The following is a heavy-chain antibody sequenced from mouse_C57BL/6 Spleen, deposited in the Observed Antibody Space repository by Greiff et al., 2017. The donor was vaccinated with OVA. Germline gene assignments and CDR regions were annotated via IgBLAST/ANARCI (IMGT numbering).Heavy chain of an antibody. CDR1: GYTFTSYW. Sequence: QVQLQQSGAELVRPGTSVKLSCKASGYTFTSYWMHWVKQRPGQGLEWIGVIDPSDSYTNYNQKFKGKATLTVDTSSSTAYMQLRSLTSEDSAVYYCAISKAQATFDYWGQGTTLTVSS. CDR2: IDPSDSYT. CDR3: AISKAQATFDY. V-gene: IGHV1-59*01. D-gene: IGHD3-2*02. J-gene: IGHJ2*01.